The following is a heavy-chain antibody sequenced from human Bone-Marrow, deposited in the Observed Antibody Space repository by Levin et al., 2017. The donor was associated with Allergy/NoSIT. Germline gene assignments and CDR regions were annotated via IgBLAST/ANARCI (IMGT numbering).Heavy chain of an antibody. D-gene: IGHD4-17*01. CDR3: ARIREATVTTTLDY. V-gene: IGHV5-51*01. Sequence: GESLKISCKGSGYSFTTYWIAWVRQMPGKGLDWMGIIYPRDSDTRYSPSFQGQVTISADKSISTAYVQWSSLRPSDAAIYYCARIREATVTTTLDYWGQGTLVTVSS. J-gene: IGHJ4*02. CDR1: GYSFTTYW. CDR2: IYPRDSDT.